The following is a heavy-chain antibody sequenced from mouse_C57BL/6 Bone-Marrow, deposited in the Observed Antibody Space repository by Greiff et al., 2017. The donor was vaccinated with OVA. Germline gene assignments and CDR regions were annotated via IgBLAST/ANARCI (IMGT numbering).Heavy chain of an antibody. Sequence: QVQLKQPGAELVKPGASVKLSCKASGYTFTSYWMHWVKQRPGRGLEWIGRIDPNSGGTKYNEQFKSKATLTVDKPSSTAYMQLSSLTSEDSAVYYCARLTTVAEGGDFDVWGTGTTVTVSS. CDR3: ARLTTVAEGGDFDV. V-gene: IGHV1-72*01. J-gene: IGHJ1*03. D-gene: IGHD1-1*01. CDR2: IDPNSGGT. CDR1: GYTFTSYW.